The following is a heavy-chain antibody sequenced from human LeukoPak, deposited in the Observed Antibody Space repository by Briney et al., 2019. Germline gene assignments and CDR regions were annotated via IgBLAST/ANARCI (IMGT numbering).Heavy chain of an antibody. J-gene: IGHJ5*02. CDR3: ARMSFYSDTSWFDP. Sequence: GASVKVSCKASGYTFTSYDINWVRQATGQGLEWMEWMSPNSGSAGYAQKFQGRVTMTRDTSKSTAYMELSGLTSEDTAIYYCARMSFYSDTSWFDPWGQGTLVIVSS. CDR2: MSPNSGSA. CDR1: GYTFTSYD. D-gene: IGHD3-22*01. V-gene: IGHV1-8*01.